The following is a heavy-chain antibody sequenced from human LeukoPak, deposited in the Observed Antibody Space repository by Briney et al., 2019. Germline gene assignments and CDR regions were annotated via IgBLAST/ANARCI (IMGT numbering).Heavy chain of an antibody. V-gene: IGHV3-49*03. CDR3: TRVLGSLWFGEYFDY. CDR2: IRSKAYGGTT. Sequence: GGSLRLSCTASGFTFGDYAMSWFRQAPGKGLEWVGFIRSKAYGGTTEYAASVKGRFTISRDDSKSIAYLQMNSLKTEDTAVYYCTRVLGSLWFGEYFDYWGQGTLVTVPS. CDR1: GFTFGDYA. D-gene: IGHD3-10*01. J-gene: IGHJ4*02.